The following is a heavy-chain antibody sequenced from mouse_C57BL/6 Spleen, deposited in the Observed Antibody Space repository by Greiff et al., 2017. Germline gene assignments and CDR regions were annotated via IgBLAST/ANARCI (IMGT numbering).Heavy chain of an antibody. V-gene: IGHV1-53*01. CDR3: ARGTGTAWFAY. D-gene: IGHD4-1*01. J-gene: IGHJ3*01. CDR1: GYTFTSYW. Sequence: QVQLKESGTELVKPGASVKLSCKASGYTFTSYWMHWVKQRPGQGLEWIGNINPSNGGTNYNEKFKSKATLTVDKSASTAYMQLSSLTSEDSAVYYCARGTGTAWFAYWGQGTLVTVSA. CDR2: INPSNGGT.